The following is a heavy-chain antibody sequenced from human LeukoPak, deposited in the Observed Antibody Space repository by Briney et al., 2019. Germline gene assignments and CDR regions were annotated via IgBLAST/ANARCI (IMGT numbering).Heavy chain of an antibody. D-gene: IGHD1-7*01. V-gene: IGHV3-21*01. J-gene: IGHJ3*02. CDR2: ISSSSSYI. CDR1: GFTFSSYS. Sequence: GGSLRLSCAASGFTFSSYSMNWVRQAPGKGLEWVSSISSSSSYIYYADSVKGRFTISRDNAKNSLYLQMNSLRAEDTAVYYCARDQRITGTRGAFDIWGQGTMVTVSS. CDR3: ARDQRITGTRGAFDI.